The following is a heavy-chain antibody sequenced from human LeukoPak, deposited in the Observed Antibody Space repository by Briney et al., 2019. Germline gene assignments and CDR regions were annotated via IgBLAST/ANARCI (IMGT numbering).Heavy chain of an antibody. J-gene: IGHJ2*01. CDR1: GGSINSGDYY. CDR3: ARGGKAAVRFDL. V-gene: IGHV4-30-4*01. Sequence: SETLSLTCTVSGGSINSGDYYWSWIRQPPGKGLEWIGYIYYSGSTYYNPSLKSRITISVDTSKNQFSLKLSSVTAADTAVYYCARGGKAAVRFDLWGRGTLVTVSS. CDR2: IYYSGST. D-gene: IGHD2-15*01.